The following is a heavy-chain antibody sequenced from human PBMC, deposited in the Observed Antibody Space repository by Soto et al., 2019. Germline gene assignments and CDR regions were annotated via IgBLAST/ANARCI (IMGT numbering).Heavy chain of an antibody. J-gene: IGHJ4*02. Sequence: GGSLRLSCGASGFIFRNYGLSWVRQAPGKGLEWVSDISGSGSVTNYADSVKGRFTISRDNSNNTLSLQMDSLRAEDTAVYYCAKGGVAAARGYFDHWGQGTRVTVSS. V-gene: IGHV3-23*01. CDR2: ISGSGSVT. CDR1: GFIFRNYG. D-gene: IGHD6-13*01. CDR3: AKGGVAAARGYFDH.